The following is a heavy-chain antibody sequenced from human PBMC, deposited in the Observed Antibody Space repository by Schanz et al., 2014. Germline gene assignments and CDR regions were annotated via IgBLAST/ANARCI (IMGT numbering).Heavy chain of an antibody. J-gene: IGHJ5*02. CDR2: ISVYTGNT. CDR1: GYTFTTYA. D-gene: IGHD3-9*01. CDR3: AKAEYDILTDAYSRLDP. V-gene: IGHV1-18*01. Sequence: QIQLVQSGPEVKKPGATVKVSCKASGYTFTTYAMSWVRQAPGQGLEWVGWISVYTGNTKYGQKVQGRVTMTADTSTNTAYMELRSLRSDDTAVYYGAKAEYDILTDAYSRLDPWGQGTLVTVSS.